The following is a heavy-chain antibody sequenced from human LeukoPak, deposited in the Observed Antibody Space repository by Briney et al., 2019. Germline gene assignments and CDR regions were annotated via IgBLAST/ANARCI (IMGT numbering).Heavy chain of an antibody. CDR1: EFTFSSYA. J-gene: IGHJ6*04. Sequence: GGSLRLSRAASEFTFSSYAMSWVRQAPGKGLEWVSYISSSGSTIYYADSVKGRFTISRDNAKNSLYLQMNSLRAEDTAVYYCAELGITMIGGVWGKGTTVTISS. V-gene: IGHV3-48*03. CDR3: AELGITMIGGV. CDR2: ISSSGSTI. D-gene: IGHD3-10*02.